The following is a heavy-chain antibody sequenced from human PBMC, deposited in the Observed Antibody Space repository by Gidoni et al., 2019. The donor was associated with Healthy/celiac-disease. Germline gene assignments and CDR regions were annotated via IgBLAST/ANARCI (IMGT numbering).Heavy chain of an antibody. CDR1: GCTVSSTS. D-gene: IGHD3-22*01. J-gene: IGHJ4*02. CDR3: ARAGNYYDSSGYYPHFDY. Sequence: EVQLVESGGGLVQPGGSLRLSCAASGCTVSSTSMSWVRQAPGKGLEWVSVIYSGGSTYYADSVKGRFTISRDNSKNTLYLQMNSLRAEDTAVYYCARAGNYYDSSGYYPHFDYWGQGTLVTVSS. V-gene: IGHV3-66*02. CDR2: IYSGGST.